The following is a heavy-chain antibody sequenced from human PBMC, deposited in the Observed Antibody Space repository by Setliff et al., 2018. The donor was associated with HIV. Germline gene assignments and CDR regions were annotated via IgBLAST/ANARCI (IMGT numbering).Heavy chain of an antibody. CDR1: GYTFTTYG. V-gene: IGHV1-69*10. Sequence: SVKVSCKPSGYTFTTYGLSWVRQAPGQGLEWMGWIIPILGIANYAQKFQGRVTITADESTSTAYMELSSLRSEDTAVYYCARYSINFDWLGYFLNYYYGMDVWGQGTTVTVSS. CDR2: IIPILGIA. J-gene: IGHJ6*02. CDR3: ARYSINFDWLGYFLNYYYGMDV. D-gene: IGHD3-9*01.